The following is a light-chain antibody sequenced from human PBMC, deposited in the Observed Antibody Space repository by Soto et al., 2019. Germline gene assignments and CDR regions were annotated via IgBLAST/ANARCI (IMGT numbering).Light chain of an antibody. CDR2: GAY. CDR1: QSVINSY. Sequence: EFVLTQSPGTLSLSSGERATLSCRASQSVINSYLAWYQQKPGQAPRLLLYGAYNRATGIPDRFSGSGSGTDFTLTISRLQPDDFTTYYCQQFNNYQGAFGQGTRLEIK. CDR3: QQFNNYQGA. V-gene: IGKV3-20*01. J-gene: IGKJ5*01.